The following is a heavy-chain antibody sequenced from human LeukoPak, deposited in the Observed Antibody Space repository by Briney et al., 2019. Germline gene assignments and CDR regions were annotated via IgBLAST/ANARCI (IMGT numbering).Heavy chain of an antibody. J-gene: IGHJ4*02. CDR2: ISSSGSTI. CDR3: AREWGSTSYLDY. Sequence: GGSLRLSCAASGFTFSSYAMHWVRQAPGKGLEWVSYISSSGSTIYYADSVKGRFTISRDNAKNSLYLQMNSLRAEDTAVYYCAREWGSTSYLDYWGQGTLVTVSS. V-gene: IGHV3-48*04. D-gene: IGHD2-2*01. CDR1: GFTFSSYA.